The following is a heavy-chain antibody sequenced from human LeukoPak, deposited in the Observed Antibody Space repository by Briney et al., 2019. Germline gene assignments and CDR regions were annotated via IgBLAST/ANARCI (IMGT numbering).Heavy chain of an antibody. Sequence: GESLKISCKGSGYSFTSYWIAWVRQMPGKGLEWMGIIYPDDSDTRYSPSFQGQVTITADKSISTVYLQWSSLKASDSAMYYCARQRRSSGWPNDYWGQGTLVTVSS. CDR3: ARQRRSSGWPNDY. J-gene: IGHJ4*02. V-gene: IGHV5-51*01. D-gene: IGHD6-19*01. CDR1: GYSFTSYW. CDR2: IYPDDSDT.